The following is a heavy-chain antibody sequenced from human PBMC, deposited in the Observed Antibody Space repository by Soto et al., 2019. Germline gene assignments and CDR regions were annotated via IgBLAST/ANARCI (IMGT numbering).Heavy chain of an antibody. V-gene: IGHV1-2*02. D-gene: IGHD3-22*01. J-gene: IGHJ4*02. CDR3: ARARPTYSSDSSGYYFDY. CDR2: INSKSGGT. Sequence: VKVSCKASGSTFTGYYMHWVRQAPGQGLAWKGWINSKSGGTNDAQKFQGRGTMTRDTSISSVYMELSRLRSDDTAMYYCARARPTYSSDSSGYYFDYWAQGTLVPVSS. CDR1: GSTFTGYY.